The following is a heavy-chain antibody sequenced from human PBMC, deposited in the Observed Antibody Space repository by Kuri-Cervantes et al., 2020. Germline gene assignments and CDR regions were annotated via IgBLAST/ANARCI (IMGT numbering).Heavy chain of an antibody. V-gene: IGHV4-34*01. D-gene: IGHD3-10*01. J-gene: IGHJ4*02. CDR1: GGSFSGYY. CDR3: ARDGSDGSGTGRPYYFDY. CDR2: INHSGST. Sequence: ESLKISCAVYGGSFSGYYWSWIRQPPGKGLEWIGEINHSGSTNYNPSLKSRVTISVDTSKNQFSLKLSSVTAADTAVYYCARDGSDGSGTGRPYYFDYWGQGTLVTVSS.